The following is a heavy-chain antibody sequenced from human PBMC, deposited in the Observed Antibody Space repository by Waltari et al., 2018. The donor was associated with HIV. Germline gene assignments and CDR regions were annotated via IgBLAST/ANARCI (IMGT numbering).Heavy chain of an antibody. CDR3: TTIQYYYVFEY. V-gene: IGHV3-15*01. Sequence: EVHLVDSGVGLVKPGVSLRLSGVVSGCTSSTAWMSWVRQAPGKGLEWLGHIKSKTDGGTIDYTAPVKGRFTISRDDSKNTLYLQINSLKTEDTAFYYCTTIQYYYVFEYWGQGALVTVSS. D-gene: IGHD3-10*02. CDR1: GCTSSTAW. J-gene: IGHJ4*02. CDR2: IKSKTDGGTI.